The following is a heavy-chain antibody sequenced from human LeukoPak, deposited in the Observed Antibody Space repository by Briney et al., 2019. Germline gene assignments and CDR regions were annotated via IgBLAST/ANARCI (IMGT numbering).Heavy chain of an antibody. D-gene: IGHD1-26*01. Sequence: GGSLRLSCAASGFTFSSYGMHWVRQAPGKGLEWVAVISYDGSNRYYADSVKGRFTISRDTSKNTLYLQMNSLRAEDTAIYYCARDPYSGSYGDSYYYYMDVWGKGTTVTISS. CDR3: ARDPYSGSYGDSYYYYMDV. V-gene: IGHV3-30*03. CDR2: ISYDGSNR. J-gene: IGHJ6*03. CDR1: GFTFSSYG.